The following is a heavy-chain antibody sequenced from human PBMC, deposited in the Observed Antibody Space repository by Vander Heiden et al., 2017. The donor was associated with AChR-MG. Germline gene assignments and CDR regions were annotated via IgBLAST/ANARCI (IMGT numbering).Heavy chain of an antibody. CDR3: ARDRGSYSDY. CDR1: GYSFTAYY. CDR2: INPDTGGT. D-gene: IGHD1-26*01. Sequence: QVQLGQSGAEVKKPGASVTVSCMAFGYSFTAYYLHWVRQAPGQGLEWMGWINPDTGGTTYAQKFQGRVTMTRDTSISTVYMELSRLTSDDTAVYYCARDRGSYSDYWGQGTLVTVSS. V-gene: IGHV1-2*02. J-gene: IGHJ4*02.